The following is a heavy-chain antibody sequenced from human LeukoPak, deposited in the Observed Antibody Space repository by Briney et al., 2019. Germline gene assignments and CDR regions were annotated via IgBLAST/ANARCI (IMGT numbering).Heavy chain of an antibody. CDR3: ASLHSYGFGGEFDY. Sequence: RGSLRLSCAASGFTFSSYSMNWVRQAPGKGLEWVSYISSSSSTIYYADSVKGRFTISRDNAKNSLYLQMNSLRAEDTAVYYCASLHSYGFGGEFDYWGQGTLVTVSS. J-gene: IGHJ4*02. CDR1: GFTFSSYS. D-gene: IGHD5-18*01. V-gene: IGHV3-48*01. CDR2: ISSSSSTI.